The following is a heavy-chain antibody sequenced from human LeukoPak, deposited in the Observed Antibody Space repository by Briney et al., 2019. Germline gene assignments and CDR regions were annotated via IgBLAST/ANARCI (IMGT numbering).Heavy chain of an antibody. D-gene: IGHD6-19*01. CDR3: ARDSRAYSGDWDVDH. J-gene: IGHJ4*02. Sequence: GGSLRLSCAASGFTFSTYWMSWVRQTPGKGLEWVANIKQDGSEKHYVDSVKGRFTISRDNAKNSLYLQMNSLRAEDTAVYYCARDSRAYSGDWDVDHWGQGTLVTVSS. V-gene: IGHV3-7*01. CDR1: GFTFSTYW. CDR2: IKQDGSEK.